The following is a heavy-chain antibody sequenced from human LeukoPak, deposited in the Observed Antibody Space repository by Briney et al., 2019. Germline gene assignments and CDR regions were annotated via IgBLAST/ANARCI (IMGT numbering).Heavy chain of an antibody. CDR1: GGSFSGYY. CDR3: ARDASRIQLWPL. D-gene: IGHD5-18*01. Sequence: SETLSLTCAVYGGSFSGYYWSWIRQPPGKGLEWIGEINHSGSTNYNPSLKSRVTISVDTSKNQFSLKLSSVTAADTAIYYCARDASRIQLWPLWGQGTLVTVSS. V-gene: IGHV4-34*01. J-gene: IGHJ4*02. CDR2: INHSGST.